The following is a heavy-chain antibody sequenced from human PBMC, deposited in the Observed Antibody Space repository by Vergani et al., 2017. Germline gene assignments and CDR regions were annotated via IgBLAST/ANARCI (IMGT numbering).Heavy chain of an antibody. CDR1: GFTFSSYE. CDR3: AGDREYSSSWYSKTQNDYFDY. V-gene: IGHV3-30*03. Sequence: VQLVESGGGLVQPGGSLRLSCAASGFTFSSYEMNWVRQAPGKGLEWVAVMSYDGSNKYYADSVKGRFTISRDNSKNSLYLQMNSLRAEDTAVYYCAGDREYSSSWYSKTQNDYFDYWGQGTLVTVSS. CDR2: MSYDGSNK. J-gene: IGHJ4*02. D-gene: IGHD6-13*01.